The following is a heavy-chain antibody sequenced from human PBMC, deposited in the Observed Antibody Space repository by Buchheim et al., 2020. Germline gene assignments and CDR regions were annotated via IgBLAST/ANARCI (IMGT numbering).Heavy chain of an antibody. D-gene: IGHD2-15*01. CDR1: GGSISSGDYY. J-gene: IGHJ6*02. V-gene: IGHV4-30-4*01. CDR2: IYYSGST. CDR3: ARVGCSGGSCYSGIRYYYGMDV. Sequence: QVQLQESGPGLVKPSQTLSLTCTVSGGSISSGDYYWSWIRQPPGKGLEWIGYIYYSGSTYYNPSLKSRVTISVDTSKNQFSLKLSSVTAADTAVYYCARVGCSGGSCYSGIRYYYGMDVWGQGTT.